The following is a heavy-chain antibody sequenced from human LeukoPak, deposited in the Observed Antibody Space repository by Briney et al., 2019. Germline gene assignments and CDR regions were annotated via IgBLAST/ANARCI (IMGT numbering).Heavy chain of an antibody. CDR1: GFTFSSYA. CDR3: ARGYSSSWYYYYYGMDV. Sequence: GGSLRLSCAASGFTFSSYAMSWVRQAPGKGLEWVSAISGSGGSTYYADSVKGRFTISRDNSKNTLYLQMNGLRAEDTAVYYCARGYSSSWYYYYYGMDVWGQGTTVTVSS. CDR2: ISGSGGST. V-gene: IGHV3-23*01. J-gene: IGHJ6*02. D-gene: IGHD6-13*01.